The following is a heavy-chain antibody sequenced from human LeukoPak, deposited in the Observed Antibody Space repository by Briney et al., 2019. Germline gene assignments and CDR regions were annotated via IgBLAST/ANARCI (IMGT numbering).Heavy chain of an antibody. J-gene: IGHJ4*02. D-gene: IGHD1-26*01. V-gene: IGHV4-59*01. CDR3: ARASGSSDFDY. CDR1: GGSITSYY. Sequence: SETLSLTCTVSGGSITSYYWSWIRQPPGKGPEWIGYIYYSGSTNYSPSLKSRVTISVDTSKNQFSLKLSSVTAADTAVYYCARASGSSDFDYWGQGTLVTVSS. CDR2: IYYSGST.